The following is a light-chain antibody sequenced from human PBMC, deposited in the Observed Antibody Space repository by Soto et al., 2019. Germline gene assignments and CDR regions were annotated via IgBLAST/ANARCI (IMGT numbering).Light chain of an antibody. V-gene: IGLV2-23*02. Sequence: QSALTQPASVSGSPGQSITISCTGTSSDVGSYNLVSWYQQHPGKAPKLMIYEVSKRPSGVSNRFSGSKSGNTASLTISGLQAEDEADDYCCSYAGSSTSGVVFGGGTKVTVL. CDR2: EVS. CDR3: CSYAGSSTSGVV. CDR1: SSDVGSYNL. J-gene: IGLJ2*01.